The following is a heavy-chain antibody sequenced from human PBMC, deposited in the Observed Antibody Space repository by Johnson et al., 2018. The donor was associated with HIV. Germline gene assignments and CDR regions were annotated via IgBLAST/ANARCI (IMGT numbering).Heavy chain of an antibody. CDR3: ARPGGDYSAFDI. CDR1: GFTFSSYA. V-gene: IGHV3-30-3*01. J-gene: IGHJ3*02. Sequence: QVQLVESGGGVVQPGRSLRLSCAASGFTFSSYAMHWVRQAPGKGLEWVAVISYDGSNKYYADSVQGRFTISRDNSKNTLYLQMTSLGAEDTAVYYCARPGGDYSAFDIWGQGTMVTVSS. CDR2: ISYDGSNK. D-gene: IGHD4-17*01.